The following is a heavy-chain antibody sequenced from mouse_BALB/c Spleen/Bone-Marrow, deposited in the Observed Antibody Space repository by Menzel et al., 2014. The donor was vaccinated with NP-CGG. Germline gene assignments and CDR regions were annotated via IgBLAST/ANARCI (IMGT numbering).Heavy chain of an antibody. CDR3: ARWGFDY. J-gene: IGHJ2*01. CDR1: GYTFTSYW. Sequence: QVQLQQSGAELVKPGASVKLSCKASGYTFTSYWMHWVKQRPGQGLEWIGEINPSNGRTNYNEKFKSKATLTEDKSSSTAYMQLSSLTSEDSAVYYCARWGFDYWGQGTTLTVSS. CDR2: INPSNGRT. V-gene: IGHV1S81*02.